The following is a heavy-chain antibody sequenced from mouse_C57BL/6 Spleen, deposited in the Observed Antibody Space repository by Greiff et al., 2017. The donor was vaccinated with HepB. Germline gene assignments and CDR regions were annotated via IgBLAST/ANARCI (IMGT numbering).Heavy chain of an antibody. CDR2: ISNGGGST. Sequence: EVKLVESGGGLVQPGGSLKLSCAASGFTFSDYYMYWVRQTPEKRLEWVAYISNGGGSTYYPDTVKGRFTISRDNAKNTLYLQMSRLKSEDTAMYYCARLDDYGRRGYFDYWGQGTTLTVSS. CDR3: ARLDDYGRRGYFDY. J-gene: IGHJ2*01. CDR1: GFTFSDYY. D-gene: IGHD2-4*01. V-gene: IGHV5-12*01.